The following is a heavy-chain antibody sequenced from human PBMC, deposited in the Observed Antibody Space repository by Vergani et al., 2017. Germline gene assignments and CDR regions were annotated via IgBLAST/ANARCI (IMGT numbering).Heavy chain of an antibody. Sequence: QVQLQQSGPGLVKPSQTLSLTCAISGDSVFSNSAAWNWIRQSPSRGLEWLGRTYYRSKWYNDYAVSVKSRITINPDTSKNQFSLQLNSVTPEDTAVYYCAREVGRSGSYPVGYFDYWGQGTLVTVSS. D-gene: IGHD1-26*01. J-gene: IGHJ4*02. CDR3: AREVGRSGSYPVGYFDY. V-gene: IGHV6-1*01. CDR2: TYYRSKWYN. CDR1: GDSVFSNSAA.